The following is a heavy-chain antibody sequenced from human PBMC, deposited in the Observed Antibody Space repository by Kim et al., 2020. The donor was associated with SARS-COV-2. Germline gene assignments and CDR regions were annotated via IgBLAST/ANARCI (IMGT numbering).Heavy chain of an antibody. Sequence: GGSLRLSCAASGFTFSSYGMHWVRQAPGKGLVWVSRINSDGSSTSYADSVKGRFTISRDNAKNTLYLQMNSLRAEDTAVYYCERERGYDFWSSYYHYYGMDVWDQGTTVTVSS. D-gene: IGHD3-3*01. J-gene: IGHJ6*02. V-gene: IGHV3-74*01. CDR3: ERERGYDFWSSYYHYYGMDV. CDR2: INSDGSST. CDR1: GFTFSSYG.